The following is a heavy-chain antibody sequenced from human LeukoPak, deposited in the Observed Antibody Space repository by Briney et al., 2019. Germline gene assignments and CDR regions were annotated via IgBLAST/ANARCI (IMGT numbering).Heavy chain of an antibody. J-gene: IGHJ4*02. CDR2: IIPIFGTA. V-gene: IGHV1-69*13. Sequence: SVKVSCKASGGTFSSYAINWVRQAPGQGLEWMGGIIPIFGTANYAQKFQDRVTITADESTSTAYMELSSLRSEDTAIYYCASRLYCSNTRCRNFPFAYWGQGTLVTVSS. CDR3: ASRLYCSNTRCRNFPFAY. D-gene: IGHD2-2*01. CDR1: GGTFSSYA.